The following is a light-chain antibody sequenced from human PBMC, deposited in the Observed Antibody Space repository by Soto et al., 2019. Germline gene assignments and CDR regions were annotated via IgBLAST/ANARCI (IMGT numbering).Light chain of an antibody. CDR2: GAS. J-gene: IGKJ1*01. V-gene: IGKV3-20*01. Sequence: EIVLTHSPGTLSLFPWEIATLSCRASQSVSNSYLAWYQQKPGQAPRPLISGASRRATGVPDRFSGSGSETDFTLTISRLEPEDFAVYYRQQYRSSPWTFGQGTKVDIK. CDR1: QSVSNSY. CDR3: QQYRSSPWT.